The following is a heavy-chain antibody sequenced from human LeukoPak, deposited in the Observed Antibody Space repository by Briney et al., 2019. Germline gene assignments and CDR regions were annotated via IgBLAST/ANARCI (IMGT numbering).Heavy chain of an antibody. CDR1: GLTVSSYA. CDR3: ARGGSYYNGMEN. D-gene: IGHD3-10*01. V-gene: IGHV3-33*08. CDR2: IWFDGGNK. J-gene: IGHJ4*02. Sequence: GGSLRLSCGASGLTVSSYAMSWVRQAPGKGLEWVAVIWFDGGNKYFADSVKGRFTISRDNAKNSLYLQMNSLRAEDTAVYYCARGGSYYNGMENWGQGTLVTVSS.